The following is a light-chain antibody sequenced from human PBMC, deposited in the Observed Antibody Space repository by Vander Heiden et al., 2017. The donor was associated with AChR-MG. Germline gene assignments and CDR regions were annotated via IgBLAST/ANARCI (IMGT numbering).Light chain of an antibody. Sequence: EIVLTQSPGTLSLSPGERATLSCRASQSVSGTYFAWYQQKPGQAPRLLIYGASSRATGIPDRFSGSASGTDFSLTISRLEPEDFAVYYCQQYGSPVTFGQGTKLEIK. J-gene: IGKJ2*01. V-gene: IGKV3-20*01. CDR1: QSVSGTY. CDR2: GAS. CDR3: QQYGSPVT.